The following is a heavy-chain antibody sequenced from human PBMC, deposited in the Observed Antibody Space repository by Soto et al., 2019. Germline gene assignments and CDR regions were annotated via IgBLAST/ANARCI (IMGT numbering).Heavy chain of an antibody. CDR3: ARVYSSGPDDY. V-gene: IGHV3-48*01. D-gene: IGHD6-19*01. CDR2: ISSSSSTI. J-gene: IGHJ4*02. CDR1: GFTFSSYS. Sequence: GGSLRLSCAASGFTFSSYSMNWVRQAPGKGLEWVSYISSSSSTIYYADSVKGRFTISRDNAKNSLYLQMNSLRAEDTAVYYCARVYSSGPDDYWGQGTLVTVSS.